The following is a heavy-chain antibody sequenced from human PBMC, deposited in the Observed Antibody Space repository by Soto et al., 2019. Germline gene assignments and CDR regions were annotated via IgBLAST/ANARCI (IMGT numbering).Heavy chain of an antibody. D-gene: IGHD6-19*01. Sequence: EVQLLESGGGLVQPGGSLRLSCAASGVTFSSYAMSWVRQAPGKGLEWVSGIGGSGAGTNYADSVKGRFTISRDNSKNTLYLQMSSLRAEDTAVYYCVSGGGIAVAGTHLDYWGHGTLVTVSS. V-gene: IGHV3-23*01. CDR2: IGGSGAGT. CDR3: VSGGGIAVAGTHLDY. J-gene: IGHJ4*01. CDR1: GVTFSSYA.